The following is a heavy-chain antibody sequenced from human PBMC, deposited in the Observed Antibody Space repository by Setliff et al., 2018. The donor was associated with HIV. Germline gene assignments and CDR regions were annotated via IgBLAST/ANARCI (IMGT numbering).Heavy chain of an antibody. Sequence: GGSLRLSCAASGFTFSTYWMSWVRQAPGKGLEWVANINQDGREKYYVDSVKGRFTISRDNAKDLLYPQMNSLRGEDTAVYYCAGSRGYFVKADWGQGTLVTVSS. CDR3: AGSRGYFVKAD. D-gene: IGHD3-22*01. CDR1: GFTFSTYW. V-gene: IGHV3-7*01. CDR2: INQDGREK. J-gene: IGHJ4*02.